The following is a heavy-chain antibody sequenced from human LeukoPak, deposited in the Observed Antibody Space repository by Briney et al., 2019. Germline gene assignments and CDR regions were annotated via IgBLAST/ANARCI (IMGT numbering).Heavy chain of an antibody. CDR1: GGSISTGNW. CDR3: AREGSRRLYMDV. D-gene: IGHD6-25*01. Sequence: PSETLSLTCAVSGGSISTGNWWSWVRQSPDKGLEWIGEIYHSGSSNYNPSLKSQVTMSIDNSKHHFSLSLTSVTAADTAVYYCAREGSRRLYMDVWGRGTTVTVSS. CDR2: IYHSGSS. V-gene: IGHV4-4*02. J-gene: IGHJ6*03.